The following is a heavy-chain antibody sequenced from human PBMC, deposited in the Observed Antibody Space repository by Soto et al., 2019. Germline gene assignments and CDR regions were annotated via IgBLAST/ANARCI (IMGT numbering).Heavy chain of an antibody. CDR3: ARLVVTPQGSYYYYGMDV. V-gene: IGHV4-59*01. CDR2: IYYSGST. D-gene: IGHD2-15*01. J-gene: IGHJ6*02. CDR1: GGSISSYY. Sequence: LSLTCTVSGGSISSYYCSWIRQPPGKGLEWIGYIYYSGSTNYNPSLKSRVTISVDTSKNQFSLKLSSVTAADTAVYYCARLVVTPQGSYYYYGMDVWGQGTTVTVSS.